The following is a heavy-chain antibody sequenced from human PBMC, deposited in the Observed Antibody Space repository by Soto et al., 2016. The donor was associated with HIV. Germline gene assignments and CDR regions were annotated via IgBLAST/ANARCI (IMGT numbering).Heavy chain of an antibody. CDR3: XRDENYYEAYGMDV. V-gene: IGHV3-66*01. Sequence: EVQLVESGGGLVQPGGSLRLSCTASGLTVSSNYMSWVRQAPGKGLEWVSVIYSGGNTYYADSVKGRFIISRDSSKNTLYLHMTSLRAEDTAIYYCXRDENYYEAYGMDVWGQGTTVTVSS. J-gene: IGHJ6*02. CDR1: GLTVSSNY. CDR2: IYSGGNT. D-gene: IGHD3-22*01.